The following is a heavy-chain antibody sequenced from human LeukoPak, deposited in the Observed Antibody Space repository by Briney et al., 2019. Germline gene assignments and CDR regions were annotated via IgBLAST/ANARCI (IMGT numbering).Heavy chain of an antibody. CDR3: ARDETYDYESNGYLDF. CDR2: IRHDGSET. V-gene: IGHV3-7*01. J-gene: IGHJ4*02. D-gene: IGHD3-22*01. Sequence: GGSLRLSCAASGFTFTDNYMSWVRQAPGKGLEWVANIRHDGSETYYVDSLRGRFTISRDNAKNLVYLQMSSLRAEDTAIYYCARDETYDYESNGYLDFWGQGTVVTVSS. CDR1: GFTFTDNY.